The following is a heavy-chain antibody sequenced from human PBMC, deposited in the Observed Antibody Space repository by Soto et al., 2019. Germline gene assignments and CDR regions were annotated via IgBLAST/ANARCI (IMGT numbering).Heavy chain of an antibody. CDR2: TYQSGSA. CDR1: GGSISSGGYS. CDR3: ARDYYGMDV. V-gene: IGHV4-30-2*06. Sequence: LSLTCTVSGGSISSGGYSWTWIRQSPGKGLEWIGYTYQSGSAYYNPSLKSRVTVSVDRSKNQFSLNLTSVTAADTAVYYCARDYYGMDVWGQGTTVTVSS. J-gene: IGHJ6*02.